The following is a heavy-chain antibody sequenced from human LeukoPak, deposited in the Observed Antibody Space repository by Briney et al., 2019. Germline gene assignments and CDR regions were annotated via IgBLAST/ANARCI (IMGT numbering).Heavy chain of an antibody. CDR1: GYTFTSYA. V-gene: IGHV7-4-1*02. D-gene: IGHD3-3*01. Sequence: ASVKVSCKASGYTFTSYAMNWVRQAPGQGLEWMGWINTNTGNPTYAQGFTGRFVFSLDTSVSTAYLQISSLKAEDTAVYYCARPTRGESFWSGYYTGGDFDYWGQGTLVTVSS. J-gene: IGHJ4*02. CDR3: ARPTRGESFWSGYYTGGDFDY. CDR2: INTNTGNP.